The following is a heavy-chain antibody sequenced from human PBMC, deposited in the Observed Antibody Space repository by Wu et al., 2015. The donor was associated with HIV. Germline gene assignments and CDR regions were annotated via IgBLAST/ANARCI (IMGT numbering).Heavy chain of an antibody. Sequence: QVQLVQSGAEVKKPGSSVKVSCKASGGTFNSYAINWVRQAPGQGLEWMGGIIPMFGTANYEQKFQGRVTITTDESTNTAYMELSSLRSEDTAVYYCAGGGGRTSMDPFDFWGQGHWSPSPQ. V-gene: IGHV1-69*05. CDR2: IIPMFGTA. D-gene: IGHD5-18*01. CDR3: AGGGGRTSMDPFDF. CDR1: GGTFNSYA. J-gene: IGHJ4*02.